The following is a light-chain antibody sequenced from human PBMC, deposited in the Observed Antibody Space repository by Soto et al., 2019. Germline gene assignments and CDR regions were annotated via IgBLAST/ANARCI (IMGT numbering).Light chain of an antibody. Sequence: SVLTQPASVSGSPGQSITISCTGTSSDVGDYYVSWYQQHPGKAPKLMIYDVSNRPSGVSNRFSGSKSGNTASLTISGLQAEDEADYYCSSYASSSTLYVFGTGTKVTVL. CDR3: SSYASSSTLYV. CDR1: SSDVGDYY. V-gene: IGLV2-14*03. CDR2: DVS. J-gene: IGLJ1*01.